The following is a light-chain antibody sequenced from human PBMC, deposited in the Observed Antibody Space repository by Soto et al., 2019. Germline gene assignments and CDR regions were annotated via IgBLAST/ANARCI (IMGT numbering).Light chain of an antibody. CDR1: SSDVGSYNS. CDR3: CSFTSSSTGV. J-gene: IGLJ2*01. Sequence: QSALAQPASVSGSPGQSITISCTGTSSDVGSYNSVSWYQQYPGKAPTLMIHDGSNRPSGVSNRFYSSKSGNTAALTISALLADDEDDYYCCSFTSSSTGVFGRGTKLTVL. V-gene: IGLV2-14*03. CDR2: DGS.